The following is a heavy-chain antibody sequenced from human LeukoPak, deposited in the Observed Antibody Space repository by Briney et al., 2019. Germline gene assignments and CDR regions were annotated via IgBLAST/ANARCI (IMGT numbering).Heavy chain of an antibody. CDR1: GFTFSSYG. V-gene: IGHV3-30*03. J-gene: IGHJ5*02. CDR3: SVRGSRNWFDP. Sequence: GGSLRLSCAASGFTFSSYGMHWVRQAPGKGLEWVAVISYDGSNKYYADPVKGRFTISRDNSKNTLYLQMNSLRAEDTAVYYCSVRGSRNWFDPWGQGTLVTVSS. D-gene: IGHD3-10*02. CDR2: ISYDGSNK.